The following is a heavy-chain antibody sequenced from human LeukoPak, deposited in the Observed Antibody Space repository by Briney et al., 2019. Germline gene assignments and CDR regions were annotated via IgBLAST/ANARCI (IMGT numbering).Heavy chain of an antibody. CDR3: AKDERNWNYNLASQTYD. CDR1: GFTFSSYW. D-gene: IGHD1-7*01. CDR2: ISGSGVST. Sequence: PGRSLRLSCAASGFTFSSYWMSWVRQAPGKGLEWVSAISGSGVSTYYADSVKGRFTVSRDNSKNTLYLQMSSLRAEDTAVYYCAKDERNWNYNLASQTYDWGQGTLVTVSS. J-gene: IGHJ4*02. V-gene: IGHV3-23*01.